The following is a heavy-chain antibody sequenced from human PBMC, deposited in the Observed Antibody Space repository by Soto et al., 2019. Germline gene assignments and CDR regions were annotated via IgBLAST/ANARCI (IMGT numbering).Heavy chain of an antibody. Sequence: PXETLSLTCAVAGCSISSANWWTWVRQPPGKGLEWIGEIYHGGSTSYNPSLKSRVTLSLDKFKNHFSLNLTSVTAADTAVYYCARLSFSYGVDVWGQGTTVTVSS. CDR1: GCSISSANW. V-gene: IGHV4-4*02. CDR2: IYHGGST. CDR3: ARLSFSYGVDV. J-gene: IGHJ6*02.